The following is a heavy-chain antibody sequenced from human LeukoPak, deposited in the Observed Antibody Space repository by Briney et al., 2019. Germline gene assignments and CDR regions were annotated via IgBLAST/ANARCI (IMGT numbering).Heavy chain of an antibody. D-gene: IGHD5-18*01. J-gene: IGHJ6*03. CDR3: ARVFSAGYSYGYYYYYYMDV. CDR1: GGSISSGAYY. CDR2: IYYSGST. Sequence: SETLSLTCTVSGGSISSGAYYWSWIRQPPGKGLEWIGYIYYSGSTYYNPSLKSRVTISVDTYKNQFSLKLSSVTAADTAVYYCARVFSAGYSYGYYYYYYMDVWGKGTTVTVSS. V-gene: IGHV4-30-4*01.